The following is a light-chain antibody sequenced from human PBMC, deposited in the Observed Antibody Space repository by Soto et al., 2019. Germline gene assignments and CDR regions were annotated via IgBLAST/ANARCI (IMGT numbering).Light chain of an antibody. J-gene: IGLJ2*01. Sequence: QPVLTQPPSASGTPGQSVTISCSGSSSNIGSHTVNWYQHVPGTAPNLLIYSVDQRPSGVPDRFSVSKSGTSASLAISGLQSEDEADYYCAAWDDSLNGMVFGGGTKVTVL. CDR3: AAWDDSLNGMV. CDR1: SSNIGSHT. V-gene: IGLV1-44*01. CDR2: SVD.